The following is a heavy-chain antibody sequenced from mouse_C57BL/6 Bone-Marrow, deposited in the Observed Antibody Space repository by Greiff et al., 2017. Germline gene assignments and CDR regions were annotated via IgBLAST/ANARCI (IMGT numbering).Heavy chain of an antibody. CDR1: GYTFTDYE. CDR3: TRTPITTVVATDWYFDV. V-gene: IGHV1-15*01. D-gene: IGHD1-1*01. Sequence: QVQLQQSGAELVRPGASVTLSCKASGYTFTDYEMHWVKPTPVHGLEWIGAIDPEPGGTAYNQTFKGKAILTADKSSSTAYMELRSLTSEDSAVYYCTRTPITTVVATDWYFDVWGTGTTVTVSS. CDR2: IDPEPGGT. J-gene: IGHJ1*03.